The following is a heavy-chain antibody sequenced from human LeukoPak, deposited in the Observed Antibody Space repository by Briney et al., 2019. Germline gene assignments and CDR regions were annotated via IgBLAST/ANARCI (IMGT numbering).Heavy chain of an antibody. J-gene: IGHJ4*02. V-gene: IGHV3-23*01. CDR2: ISGSGGST. CDR3: AKCSRVDWLPIDY. D-gene: IGHD3-9*01. CDR1: AFTFSNYA. Sequence: SGGSLRLSCAASAFTFSNYAMTCVRQAPGKGLEWVSAISGSGGSTYYANSVKGRFTISGDNSKNTLYLQMNSLRADDTAVYYCAKCSRVDWLPIDYWGRGTLVTVSS.